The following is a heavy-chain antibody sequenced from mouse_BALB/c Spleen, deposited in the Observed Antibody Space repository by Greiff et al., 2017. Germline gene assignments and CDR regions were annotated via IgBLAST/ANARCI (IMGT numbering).Heavy chain of an antibody. CDR2: ISYSGST. J-gene: IGHJ4*01. Sequence: EVMLVESGPSLVKPSQTLSLTCSVTGDSITSGYWNWIRKFPGNKLEYMGYISYSGSTYYNPSLKSRISITRDTSKNQYYLQLNSVTTEDTATYYCARYYRYDSYAMDYWGQGTSVTVSS. D-gene: IGHD2-14*01. CDR3: ARYYRYDSYAMDY. V-gene: IGHV3-8*02. CDR1: GDSITSGY.